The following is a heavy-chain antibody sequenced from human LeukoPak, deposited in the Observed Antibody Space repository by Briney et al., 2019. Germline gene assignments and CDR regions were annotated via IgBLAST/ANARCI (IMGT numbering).Heavy chain of an antibody. D-gene: IGHD6-13*01. CDR2: IYNSGST. CDR3: ARASYRSNNAFDI. Sequence: SETLSLTCTVSGGSITSYYWSWIGQPPGKGLEWIAYIYNSGSTNYNPSLKSRVTISVDTSKNQFSLKLSSVTAADTAVYYCARASYRSNNAFDIWGQGTMVTVSS. CDR1: GGSITSYY. V-gene: IGHV4-59*12. J-gene: IGHJ3*02.